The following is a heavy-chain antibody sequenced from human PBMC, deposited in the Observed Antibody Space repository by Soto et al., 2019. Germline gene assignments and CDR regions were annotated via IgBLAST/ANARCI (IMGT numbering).Heavy chain of an antibody. V-gene: IGHV1-18*01. D-gene: IGHD2-15*01. CDR1: GYTFTSYG. Sequence: SVKVSCKVSGYTFTSYGISWVRQAPGQGLEWMGWISAYNGNTNYAQELQGRVTMTTDTSTSTAYMELRSLRSDDTAVYYCAREVIVGYCSGGSCYSTVFDYWGQGTLVTVSS. CDR3: AREVIVGYCSGGSCYSTVFDY. CDR2: ISAYNGNT. J-gene: IGHJ4*02.